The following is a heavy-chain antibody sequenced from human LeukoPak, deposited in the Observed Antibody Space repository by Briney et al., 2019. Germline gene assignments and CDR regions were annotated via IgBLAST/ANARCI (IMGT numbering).Heavy chain of an antibody. CDR2: ISSSSDYI. CDR3: ARTPGERYCSGGSCYFHYYYMDV. D-gene: IGHD2-15*01. V-gene: IGHV3-21*01. J-gene: IGHJ6*03. CDR1: RFTFSSYA. Sequence: GGSLRLSCAASRFTFSSYAMHWVRQAPGKGLEWVSSISSSSDYIYYADSVKGRFTISRDNARNSLYLQMNSLRAEDTAVYYCARTPGERYCSGGSCYFHYYYMDVWGKGTTVTVSS.